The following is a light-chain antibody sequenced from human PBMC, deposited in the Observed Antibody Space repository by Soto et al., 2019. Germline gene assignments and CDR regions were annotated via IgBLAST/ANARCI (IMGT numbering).Light chain of an antibody. CDR3: LQDYNYPYT. CDR1: QGIRND. Sequence: AIQMTQSPSSLSASVGDRITITCRASQGIRNDLGWYQKKPGKAPELLIFAAATLHTGVPSRFSGSGFGTDFTLTISSLQPDDSATYYCLQDYNYPYTFGQGTKLEIK. CDR2: AAA. V-gene: IGKV1-6*01. J-gene: IGKJ2*01.